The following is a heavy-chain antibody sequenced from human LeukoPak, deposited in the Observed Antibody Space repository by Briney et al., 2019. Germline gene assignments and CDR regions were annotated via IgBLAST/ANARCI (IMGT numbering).Heavy chain of an antibody. J-gene: IGHJ4*02. V-gene: IGHV3-33*01. D-gene: IGHD6-13*01. CDR1: GFTFRSYG. CDR2: IWYDGSNK. Sequence: GKSLRLSCAAPGFTFRSYGMHWVRQAPGKGLEWVAVIWYDGSNKYYADSVKGRFTISRDNSENTLYLQMNGLRAEDTALYYCASDGIAVDRGIGYFDYWGQGTLVTVSS. CDR3: ASDGIAVDRGIGYFDY.